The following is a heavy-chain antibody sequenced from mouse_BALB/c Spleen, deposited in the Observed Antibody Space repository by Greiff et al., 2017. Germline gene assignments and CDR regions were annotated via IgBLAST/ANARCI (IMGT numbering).Heavy chain of an antibody. D-gene: IGHD1-1*01. CDR3: ARSPGSSYEDY. Sequence: VQLQQSGAELVKPGASVKLSCTASGFNIKDTYMHWVKQRPEQGLEWIGRIDPANGNTKYDPKFQGKATITADTSSNTAYLQLSSLTSEDTAVYYCARSPGSSYEDYWGQGTTLTVSS. V-gene: IGHV14-3*02. CDR2: IDPANGNT. J-gene: IGHJ2*01. CDR1: GFNIKDTY.